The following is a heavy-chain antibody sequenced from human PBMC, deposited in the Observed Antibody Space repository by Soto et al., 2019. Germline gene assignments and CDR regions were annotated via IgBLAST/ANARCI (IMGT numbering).Heavy chain of an antibody. CDR1: GVTFSSYW. V-gene: IGHV3-7*01. CDR2: IKQDGSEK. Sequence: GGSLRRSCAASGVTFSSYWMSWVRQAPGKGLEWVANIKQDGSEKYYVDSVKGRFTISRDNAKNSLYLQMNSLRAEDTAVYYCARDGDFWREDFDYWGQGTLVTVSS. CDR3: ARDGDFWREDFDY. J-gene: IGHJ4*02. D-gene: IGHD3-3*01.